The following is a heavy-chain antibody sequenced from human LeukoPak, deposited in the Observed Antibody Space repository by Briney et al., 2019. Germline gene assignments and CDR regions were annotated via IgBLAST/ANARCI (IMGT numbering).Heavy chain of an antibody. CDR3: ASYLPTLYSSSSRTSDY. J-gene: IGHJ4*02. Sequence: SETLSLTCTVSGGSISSSSYYWGWIRQPPGKGLEWIGSIYYSGSTYYNPSLKSRVTISVDTSKNQFSLKLSSVTAADTAVYYCASYLPTLYSSSSRTSDYWGQGTLVTVSS. V-gene: IGHV4-39*01. CDR2: IYYSGST. CDR1: GGSISSSSYY. D-gene: IGHD6-6*01.